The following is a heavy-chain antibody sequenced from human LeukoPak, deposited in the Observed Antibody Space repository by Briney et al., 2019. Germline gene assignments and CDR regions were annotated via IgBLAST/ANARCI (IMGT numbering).Heavy chain of an antibody. CDR3: ARLTRWELPNA. CDR2: IIPILGIA. Sequence: SVKVSRKASGGTFSSYAISWVRQAPGQGLEWMGRIIPILGIANYAQKFQGRVTITADKSTSTAYMELSSLRSEDTAVYYCARLTRWELPNAWGQGTLVTVSS. J-gene: IGHJ4*02. V-gene: IGHV1-69*04. D-gene: IGHD1-26*01. CDR1: GGTFSSYA.